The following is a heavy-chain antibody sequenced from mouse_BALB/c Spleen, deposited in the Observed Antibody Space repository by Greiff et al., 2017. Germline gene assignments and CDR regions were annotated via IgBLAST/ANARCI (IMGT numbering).Heavy chain of an antibody. CDR2: ISSGSSTT. CDR1: GFTFSSFG. J-gene: IGHJ4*01. Sequence: EVQLVESGGGLVQPGGSRKLSCAASGFTFSSFGMHWVRQAPEKGLEWVAYISSGSSTTYYADTVKGRFTISRDNPKNTLFLQMTSLRAEDTAMYYCARYPLGRGAMDDWGQGTSVTVSS. V-gene: IGHV5-17*02. CDR3: ARYPLGRGAMDD.